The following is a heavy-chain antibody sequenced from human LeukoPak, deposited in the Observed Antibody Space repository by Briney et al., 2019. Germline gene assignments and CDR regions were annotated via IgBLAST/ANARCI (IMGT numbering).Heavy chain of an antibody. CDR3: ARGLYYNSSGRYGMDV. J-gene: IGHJ6*01. CDR1: GGSFSGYY. V-gene: IGHV4-34*01. CDR2: INQSGST. D-gene: IGHD3-10*01. Sequence: PSETLSLTCAVYGGSFSGYYWNWIRQPPGKGLEWIGEINQSGSTTYNPSLKSRVIISVDTSKNQFSLKLSSVTAADTAVYYCARGLYYNSSGRYGMDVWGQGTTVTVSS.